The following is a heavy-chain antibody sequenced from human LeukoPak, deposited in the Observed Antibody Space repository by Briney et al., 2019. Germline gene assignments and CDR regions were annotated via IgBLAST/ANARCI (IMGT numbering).Heavy chain of an antibody. D-gene: IGHD2-8*02. CDR1: GGSISSYY. CDR3: ARSPGLNWVDY. CDR2: IYYSGST. Sequence: PSETLSLTCTVSGGSISSYYWSWIRQPPGKGLEWIGYIYYSGSTNYNPSLKSRVTISVDTSKNQFSLKLSSVTAADTAVYYCARSPGLNWVDYWGQGTLVTVSS. J-gene: IGHJ4*02. V-gene: IGHV4-59*01.